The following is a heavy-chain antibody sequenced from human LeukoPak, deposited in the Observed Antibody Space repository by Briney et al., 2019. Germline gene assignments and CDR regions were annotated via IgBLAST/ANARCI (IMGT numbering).Heavy chain of an antibody. CDR2: IWYDGSNK. J-gene: IGHJ4*02. V-gene: IGHV3-33*01. Sequence: PGGSLRLSCAASGFTFSSYGMHWVRQAPGKGLEWVAVIWYDGSNKYYTDSVKGRFTISRGNSKNTLYLQMNSLRAEDTAVYYCTTDRLRFGELSDYWGQGTLVTVSS. CDR1: GFTFSSYG. CDR3: TTDRLRFGELSDY. D-gene: IGHD3-16*02.